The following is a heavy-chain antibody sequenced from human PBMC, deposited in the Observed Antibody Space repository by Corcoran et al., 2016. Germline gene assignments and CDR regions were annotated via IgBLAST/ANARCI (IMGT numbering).Heavy chain of an antibody. CDR3: ARVEGYFSSTSCYIYYGMYV. CDR2: INPNSGGT. D-gene: IGHD2-2*02. J-gene: IGHJ6*02. Sequence: QVQLVRSGAEVKKPGASVKVSCKASGYTFTGHYMHWVRQAPGQGLEWMGWINPNSGGTNYAQKFQGRVTMTRDKSISTAYMELSRLRSDDTAVYSCARVEGYFSSTSCYIYYGMYVWGQVTTVTVSS. V-gene: IGHV1-2*02. CDR1: GYTFTGHY.